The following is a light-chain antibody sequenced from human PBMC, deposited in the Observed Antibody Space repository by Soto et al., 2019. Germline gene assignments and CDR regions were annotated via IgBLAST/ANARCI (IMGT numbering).Light chain of an antibody. CDR2: VAS. Sequence: DIQMTQSPSSLSASVGDRFTITCRASQSIGRFLNWHQQKPGKAPNVLINVASTLRSGVPSRFSGSGSGTDFNLTINSLQPEDFATYFCQQSFTTQLTFGGGTKVDIK. J-gene: IGKJ4*01. CDR3: QQSFTTQLT. CDR1: QSIGRF. V-gene: IGKV1-39*01.